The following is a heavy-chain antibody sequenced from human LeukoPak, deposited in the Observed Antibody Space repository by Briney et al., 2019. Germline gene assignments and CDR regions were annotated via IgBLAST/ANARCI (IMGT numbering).Heavy chain of an antibody. D-gene: IGHD2-2*01. CDR3: ARDVSSSLRN. CDR1: GYTFTGLY. V-gene: IGHV1-2*02. CDR2: INPNNSGT. J-gene: IGHJ4*02. Sequence: ASVEVSCKPSGYTFTGLYILWLRQAPGLGLECMGWINPNNSGTNYAQKFQGRVTMTRDTSINTAYMELSRLRSDVTAVYYCARDVSSSLRNWGQGTLVTVSS.